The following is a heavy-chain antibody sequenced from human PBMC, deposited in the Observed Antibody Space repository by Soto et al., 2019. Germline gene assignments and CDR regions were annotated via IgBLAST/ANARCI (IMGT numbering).Heavy chain of an antibody. Sequence: ESWGGVVQPGRSLRLSCAASGFTFSSYGMHWVRQAPGKGLEWVAVISYDGSNKYYADSVKGRFTISRDNSKNTLYLQMNSLRAEDTAVYYCAKDVVVGATTGLGDYYYYYGMDVWGQGTTVTVSS. CDR1: GFTFSSYG. D-gene: IGHD1-26*01. CDR3: AKDVVVGATTGLGDYYYYYGMDV. J-gene: IGHJ6*02. V-gene: IGHV3-30*18. CDR2: ISYDGSNK.